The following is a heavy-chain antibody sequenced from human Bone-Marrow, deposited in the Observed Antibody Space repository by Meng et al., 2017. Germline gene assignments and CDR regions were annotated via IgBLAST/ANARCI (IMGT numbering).Heavy chain of an antibody. J-gene: IGHJ2*01. D-gene: IGHD1-1*01. CDR3: ARGVISTGHTYWYFDL. Sequence: EVRVGGSGGGLVKAGGSLELSCAASGFSFSTYSMNWVRQAPGKGLEWVSSISSSGSNMYYANSLKGQFTVSRDNAKNLLYLQMNSLRAEDTAVYYCARGVISTGHTYWYFDLWGPGTLVTVSS. CDR1: GFSFSTYS. V-gene: IGHV3-21*01. CDR2: ISSSGSNM.